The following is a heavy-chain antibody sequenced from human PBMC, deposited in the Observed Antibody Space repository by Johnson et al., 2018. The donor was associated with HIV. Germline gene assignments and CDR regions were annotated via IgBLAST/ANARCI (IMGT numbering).Heavy chain of an antibody. CDR1: GFIFSSYW. CDR2: IYSGDTT. V-gene: IGHV3-66*01. J-gene: IGHJ3*02. Sequence: VQLVESGGGLVQPGGSLRLSCVGSGFIFSSYWMSWVRQAPGKGLEWVSLIYSGDTTYYADSVKGRFTISRDNSKNTLYLQMNSLRAEDTAVYYCARMTTMVSHHDAFDIWGQGTMVTVSS. D-gene: IGHD4/OR15-4a*01. CDR3: ARMTTMVSHHDAFDI.